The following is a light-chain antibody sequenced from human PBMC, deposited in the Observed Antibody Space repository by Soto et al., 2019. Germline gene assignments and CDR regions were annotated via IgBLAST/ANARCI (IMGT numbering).Light chain of an antibody. CDR1: ENVRTF. CDR2: DAS. J-gene: IGKJ1*01. CDR3: QQRSNWPT. Sequence: VLTQSPATLSLSPGERATLSCRASENVRTFVDWYQQKPGQAPRLLIYDASKRATGIPARFSGSGSGTDFTLTISSLEPEDFAAYYCQQRSNWPTFGQGTKVDIK. V-gene: IGKV3-11*01.